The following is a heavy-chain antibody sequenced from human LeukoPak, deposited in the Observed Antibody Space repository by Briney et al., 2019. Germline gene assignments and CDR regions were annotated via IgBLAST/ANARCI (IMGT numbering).Heavy chain of an antibody. CDR1: GFTFGTYG. Sequence: GGSLRLSCEASGFTFGTYGMTWVRQSPGKGPEWVSGITGSSTWTYYADSVRGRFTISRDNARNTLHLQMNNLTADDTAIYYCARELVSLGTGYFDLWGRGTLVTVSS. CDR2: ITGSSTWT. CDR3: ARELVSLGTGYFDL. J-gene: IGHJ2*01. V-gene: IGHV3-23*01. D-gene: IGHD7-27*01.